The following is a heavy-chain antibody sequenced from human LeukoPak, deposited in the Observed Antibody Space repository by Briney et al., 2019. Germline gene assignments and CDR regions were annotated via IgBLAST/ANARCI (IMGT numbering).Heavy chain of an antibody. J-gene: IGHJ4*02. CDR2: INPNSGGT. CDR1: GYTFTGYY. V-gene: IGHV1-2*02. Sequence: ASVKDSCKASGYTFTGYYMHWVRQAPGQGLEWMGWINPNSGGTNYAQKFQGRVTMTRDTSISTAYMELSRLRSDDTAVYYCAASATYQPLLFDWGQGTLVTVSS. D-gene: IGHD2-21*02. CDR3: AASATYQPLLFD.